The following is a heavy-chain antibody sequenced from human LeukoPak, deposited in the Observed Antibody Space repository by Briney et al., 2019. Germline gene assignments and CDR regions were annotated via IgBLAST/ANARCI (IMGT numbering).Heavy chain of an antibody. CDR1: GFSLTAFG. V-gene: IGHV3-21*04. D-gene: IGHD3-22*01. Sequence: GGSLRLSCAVSGFSLTAFGMNWVRQAPGKGLEWVSSISSGSSSIYYADSVKGRFTISRDNAKNSLYLQMNSLRAEDTAVYYCARYYYYDSSGAGGWLDYWGQGTLVTVSS. CDR2: ISSGSSSI. J-gene: IGHJ4*02. CDR3: ARYYYYDSSGAGGWLDY.